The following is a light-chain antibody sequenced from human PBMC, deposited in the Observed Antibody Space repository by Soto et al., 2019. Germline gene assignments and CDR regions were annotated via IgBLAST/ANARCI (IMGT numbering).Light chain of an antibody. CDR2: DND. V-gene: IGLV1-51*01. CDR3: GAWHSHLSAVL. CDR1: TSNIGNNY. J-gene: IGLJ2*01. Sequence: QSVLTQPPSVSAAPGQKVTISCSGITSNIGNNYVSWYQQLPGTAPKLLIYDNDKRPSGIPDRLSGPKSGTSATLGISGLQTGDEAGCYCGAWHSHLSAVLFGGGSTLTVL.